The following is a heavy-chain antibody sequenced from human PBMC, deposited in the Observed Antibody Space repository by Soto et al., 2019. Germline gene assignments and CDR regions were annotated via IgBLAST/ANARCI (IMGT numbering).Heavy chain of an antibody. D-gene: IGHD5-12*01. J-gene: IGHJ4*01. CDR2: IYYSGST. CDR1: GGSISSGDYY. V-gene: IGHV4-30-4*01. Sequence: PSETLSLTCTVSGGSISSGDYYWSWIRQPPGKGLEWIGYIYYSGSTYYNPSLKSRVTISVDTSKNQFSLKLSSVTAADTAVYYCARSPQNIEDLDYWGHGILVTVSS. CDR3: ARSPQNIEDLDY.